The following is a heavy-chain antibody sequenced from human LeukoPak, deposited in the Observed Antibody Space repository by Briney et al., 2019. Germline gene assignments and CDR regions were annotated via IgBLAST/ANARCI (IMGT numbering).Heavy chain of an antibody. D-gene: IGHD6-13*01. CDR2: IRYDGSNK. CDR1: GFTFSTYS. J-gene: IGHJ4*02. CDR3: ARDYRFSIAAAGRGFDY. Sequence: GGSLRLSCAASGFTFSTYSMNWVRQAPGKGLEWVAFIRYDGSNKYYAGSVKGRFTISRDNSKNTLYLQMNSLRAEDTAVYYCARDYRFSIAAAGRGFDYWGQGTLVTVSS. V-gene: IGHV3-30*02.